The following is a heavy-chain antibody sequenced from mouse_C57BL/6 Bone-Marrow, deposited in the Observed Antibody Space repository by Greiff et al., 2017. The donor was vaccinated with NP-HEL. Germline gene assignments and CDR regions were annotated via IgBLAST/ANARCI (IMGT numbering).Heavy chain of an antibody. CDR3: SRGGGYGNYFDY. CDR1: GYTFTTYP. V-gene: IGHV1-47*01. J-gene: IGHJ2*01. Sequence: VQGVESGAELVKPGASVKMSCKASGYTFTTYPIEWMKQNPGKSLEWIGNFHPYNDDTKYNEKFKGKATLTVEKSSSTVYLELSRLTSDDYADCCCSRGGGYGNYFDYWGKGTTLTVSS. D-gene: IGHD2-1*01. CDR2: FHPYNDDT.